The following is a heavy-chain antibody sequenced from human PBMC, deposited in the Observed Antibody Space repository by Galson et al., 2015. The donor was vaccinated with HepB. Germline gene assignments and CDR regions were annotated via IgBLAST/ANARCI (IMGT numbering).Heavy chain of an antibody. CDR1: GFTFSNAW. V-gene: IGHV3-15*01. Sequence: SLRLSCAASGFTFSNAWMSWVRQAPGKGLEWVGRIKSKTDGGTTDYAAPVKGRFTISRDDSKNTLYLQMNSLKTEDTAVYYCTTDLPPGGDYLDFDYWGQGTLVTVSS. CDR3: TTDLPPGGDYLDFDY. D-gene: IGHD4-17*01. J-gene: IGHJ4*02. CDR2: IKSKTDGGTT.